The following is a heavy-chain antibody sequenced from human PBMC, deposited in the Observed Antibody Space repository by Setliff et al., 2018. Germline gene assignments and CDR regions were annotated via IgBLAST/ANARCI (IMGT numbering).Heavy chain of an antibody. CDR2: IYPGDSDT. Sequence: LGESLKISCKGSGYSFTSYWIGWVRQMPGKGLEWMGIIYPGDSDTRYSPSFQGQVTISADKSISTAYLQWSSLKASDTAMYYCARSQYRAIFGVYYYYYGMDVWGQGTTVTVSS. CDR3: ARSQYRAIFGVYYYYYGMDV. CDR1: GYSFTSYW. V-gene: IGHV5-51*01. D-gene: IGHD3-3*01. J-gene: IGHJ6*02.